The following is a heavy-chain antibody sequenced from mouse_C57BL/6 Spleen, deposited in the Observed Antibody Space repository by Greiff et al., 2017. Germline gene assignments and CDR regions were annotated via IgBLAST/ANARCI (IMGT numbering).Heavy chain of an antibody. Sequence: QVQLQQPGAELVRPGSSVKLSCKASGYTFTSYWMHWVKQRPIQGLEWIGNIDPSDSETHYNQKFKDKATLTVDKSSSTAYMQLSSLTSEDSAVXYCARSAGSSRAGFAYWGQGTLGTVSA. CDR1: GYTFTSYW. J-gene: IGHJ3*01. V-gene: IGHV1-52*01. D-gene: IGHD1-1*01. CDR2: IDPSDSET. CDR3: ARSAGSSRAGFAY.